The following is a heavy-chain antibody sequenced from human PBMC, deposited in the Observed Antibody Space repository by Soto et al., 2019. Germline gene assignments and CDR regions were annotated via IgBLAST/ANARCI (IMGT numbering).Heavy chain of an antibody. CDR3: ARGDCSGGCFDY. Sequence: PWETLSLTCTVSGGSISSYYWSWIPQPPGKGLEWIGYIYYSGSTNYNPSLKSRVTISVDTSKNQFSLKLSSVTAADTAVYYCARGDCSGGCFDYWGQGTLVTVS. D-gene: IGHD2-15*01. CDR2: IYYSGST. J-gene: IGHJ4*02. CDR1: GGSISSYY. V-gene: IGHV4-59*01.